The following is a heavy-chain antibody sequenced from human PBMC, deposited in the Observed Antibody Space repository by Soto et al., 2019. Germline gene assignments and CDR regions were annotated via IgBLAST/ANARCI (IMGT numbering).Heavy chain of an antibody. V-gene: IGHV1-18*01. J-gene: IGHJ3*02. CDR1: GYTFITYG. D-gene: IGHD6-13*01. CDR3: ARDPPYRAQQDAFDI. Sequence: ASVKVSCKASGYTFITYGISWVRQAPGQGLEWMGWISAYNGDTNYAQKLQGRVTMTTDTSTSTAYMELRSLRSDDTAVYYCARDPPYRAQQDAFDIWGQGTMVTVSS. CDR2: ISAYNGDT.